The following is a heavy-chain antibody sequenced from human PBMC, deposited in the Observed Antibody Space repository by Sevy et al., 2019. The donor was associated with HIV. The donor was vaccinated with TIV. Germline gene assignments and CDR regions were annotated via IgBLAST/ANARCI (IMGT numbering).Heavy chain of an antibody. CDR2: ISSNGGST. CDR3: VYEYSISSYYFDY. V-gene: IGHV3-64D*06. D-gene: IGHD6-6*01. CDR1: GFTFSSYA. J-gene: IGHJ4*02. Sequence: GGSLRLSCSASGFTFSSYAMHWVRQAPGKGLEYVSAISSNGGSTYYADSVKGRFTISRDNSKNTLYLQMSRLRAEDAAVYYGVYEYSISSYYFDYWGQGTLVTVSS.